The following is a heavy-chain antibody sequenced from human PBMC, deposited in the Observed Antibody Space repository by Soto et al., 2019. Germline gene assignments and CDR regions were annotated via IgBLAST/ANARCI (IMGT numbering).Heavy chain of an antibody. V-gene: IGHV1-2*04. CDR1: GYTFTGYY. D-gene: IGHD5-12*01. Sequence: ASVKVSCKASGYTFTGYYMYWVRQAPGQRLAWMGWINPNSGGTNYAQKFQGWVTMTRDTSISTAYMELSRLRSDDTGVYYCAREPGYSGYDSSNYYYYGMDVWGQGTTVNVSS. CDR3: AREPGYSGYDSSNYYYYGMDV. CDR2: INPNSGGT. J-gene: IGHJ6*02.